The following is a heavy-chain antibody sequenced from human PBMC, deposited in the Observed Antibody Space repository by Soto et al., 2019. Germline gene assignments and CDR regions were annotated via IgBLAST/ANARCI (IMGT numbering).Heavy chain of an antibody. CDR2: IIPILGIA. Sequence: SVKVSCKASGGTFSSYTISWVRQAPGQGLEWMGRIIPILGIANYAQKFQGRVTITADKSTSTAYMELSSLRSEDTAVYYCARDRKLYSSSPSGGEYFQHWGQGTLVTVSS. CDR3: ARDRKLYSSSPSGGEYFQH. V-gene: IGHV1-69*04. J-gene: IGHJ1*01. CDR1: GGTFSSYT. D-gene: IGHD6-13*01.